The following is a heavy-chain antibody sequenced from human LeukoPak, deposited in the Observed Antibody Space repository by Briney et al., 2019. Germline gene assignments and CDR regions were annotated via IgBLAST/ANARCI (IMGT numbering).Heavy chain of an antibody. D-gene: IGHD3-3*01. CDR1: GYTFTSYD. CDR2: MNPNSGNT. V-gene: IGHV1-8*01. Sequence: ASVKVSCKASGYTFTSYDINWVRQATGQGLEWMGWMNPNSGNTGYAQKFQGRVTMTRNTSISTAYMELSSLRSEDTAVCYCARVYDFWSGYYRGYYYGMDVWGQGTTVTVSS. J-gene: IGHJ6*02. CDR3: ARVYDFWSGYYRGYYYGMDV.